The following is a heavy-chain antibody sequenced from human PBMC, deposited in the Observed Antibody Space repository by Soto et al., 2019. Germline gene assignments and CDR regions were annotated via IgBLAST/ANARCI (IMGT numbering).Heavy chain of an antibody. J-gene: IGHJ4*02. Sequence: QVQLVQSGAEVKKPGASVKVSCKASGYTFISYSIAWVRQAPGQGLEWMGWISTYNGNTNYAQKFQGRVTVTADSSTSTAYMELRSLTSDDKAVYYCVKYGGRGTVEAVGFWGQGTLVTVSS. CDR2: ISTYNGNT. V-gene: IGHV1-18*04. CDR3: VKYGGRGTVEAVGF. D-gene: IGHD2-8*02. CDR1: GYTFISYS.